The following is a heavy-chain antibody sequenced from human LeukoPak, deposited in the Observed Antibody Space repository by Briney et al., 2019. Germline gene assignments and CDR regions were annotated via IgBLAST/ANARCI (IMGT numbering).Heavy chain of an antibody. CDR2: INHSGST. CDR1: GGSFSGYY. V-gene: IGHV4-34*01. D-gene: IGHD4-17*01. CDR3: ARRVRRGDYGNY. Sequence: PSETLSLTCAVYGGSFSGYYWSWIRQPPGKGLEWIGEINHSGSTNYNPSLKSRVTISVDTSKNQFSLKLSSVTAADTAVYYCARRVRRGDYGNYWGQGTLVTVSS. J-gene: IGHJ4*02.